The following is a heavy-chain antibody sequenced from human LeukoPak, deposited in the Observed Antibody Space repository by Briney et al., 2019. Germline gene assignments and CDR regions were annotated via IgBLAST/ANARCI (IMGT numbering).Heavy chain of an antibody. CDR2: ISGDNTRT. J-gene: IGHJ4*02. D-gene: IGHD6-19*01. CDR1: GFTFNNYA. CDR3: AKVGSSGWYSYFDY. V-gene: IGHV3-23*01. Sequence: GGSLRLSCAASGFTFNNYAMNWVRQVPGQGLEWVSAISGDNTRTYYADSVKGRFTISRDNSKNTLYLQMNSLRAEDTAVYYCAKVGSSGWYSYFDYWGQGTLVTVSS.